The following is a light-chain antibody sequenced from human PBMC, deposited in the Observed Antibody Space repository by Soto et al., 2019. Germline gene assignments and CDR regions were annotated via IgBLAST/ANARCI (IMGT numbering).Light chain of an antibody. CDR1: SSDIGAYNY. Sequence: ALTQPDSVSGSPGQSITISCIGISSDIGAYNYASWYQQHPGKAPKLIIYDVSNRPSGVSNRFSGSKSGYTASLTISGLQAEDEADYYCSSYSSTITRVFGTGTKVTVL. CDR3: SSYSSTITRV. J-gene: IGLJ1*01. V-gene: IGLV2-14*03. CDR2: DVS.